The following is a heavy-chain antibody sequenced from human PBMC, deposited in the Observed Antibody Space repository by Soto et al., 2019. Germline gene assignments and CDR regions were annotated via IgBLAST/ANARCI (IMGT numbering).Heavy chain of an antibody. J-gene: IGHJ6*04. D-gene: IGHD2-15*01. CDR3: ARDHYCSGGSCYSGGTYYYGMDV. CDR1: GGTFSSYA. CDR2: IIPIFGTA. V-gene: IGHV1-69*13. Sequence: SVKVSCKASGGTFSSYAISWVRQAPGQGLEWLGGIIPIFGTANYAQKFQGRVTITADESTSTAYMELSSLRSEDTAVYYCARDHYCSGGSCYSGGTYYYGMDVWGKGTTVTVSS.